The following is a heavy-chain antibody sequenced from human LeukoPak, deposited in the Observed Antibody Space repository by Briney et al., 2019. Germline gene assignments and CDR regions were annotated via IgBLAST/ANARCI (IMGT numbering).Heavy chain of an antibody. CDR3: ARPGVGSGRYGAFDI. D-gene: IGHD5-18*01. CDR1: GGSFSSGGYS. J-gene: IGHJ3*02. Sequence: PSQTLSLTCDISGGSFSSGGYSWSWIRQPPGKGLEWLAHIYHSDSVYYNPSLKNRVTISVDTSKNQFSLKLSSVTAADTAVYYCARPGVGSGRYGAFDIWGQRTMVTVSS. CDR2: IYHSDSV. V-gene: IGHV4-30-2*01.